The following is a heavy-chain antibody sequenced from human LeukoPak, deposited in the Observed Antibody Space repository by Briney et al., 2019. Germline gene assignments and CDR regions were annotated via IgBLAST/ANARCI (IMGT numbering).Heavy chain of an antibody. J-gene: IGHJ4*02. CDR3: ASGKAGTYYYDSKFDY. V-gene: IGHV4-34*01. D-gene: IGHD3-22*01. CDR2: INHSGST. CDR1: GGSSSGYY. Sequence: SETLSLTCAVYGGSSSGYYWSWIRQPPGKGLEWIGEINHSGSTNYNPSLKSRVTISVDTSKNQFSLKLSSVTAADTAVYYCASGKAGTYYYDSKFDYWGQGTLVTVSS.